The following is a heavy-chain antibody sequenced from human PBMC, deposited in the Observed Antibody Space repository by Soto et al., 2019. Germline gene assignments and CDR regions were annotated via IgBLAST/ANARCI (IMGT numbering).Heavy chain of an antibody. CDR3: ATGDWSRTNNFDT. Sequence: NLLESGGGLVKPGGSLRLSCEGSGFPFSHHYMSWIRQGPEKRLELVAYISSNSTAFYYADSVKGRFTVSKDDAKKSVFLQMTSVTSDDTATYYCATGDWSRTNNFDTWGQGTQVIVSA. CDR2: ISSNSTAF. CDR1: GFPFSHHY. D-gene: IGHD2-2*01. V-gene: IGHV3-11*01. J-gene: IGHJ5*02.